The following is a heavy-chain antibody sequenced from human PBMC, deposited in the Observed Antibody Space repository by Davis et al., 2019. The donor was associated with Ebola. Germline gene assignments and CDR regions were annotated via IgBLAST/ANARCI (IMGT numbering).Heavy chain of an antibody. CDR2: ISGGYT. J-gene: IGHJ4*02. D-gene: IGHD1-20*01. CDR1: GFSFTSYS. V-gene: IGHV3-48*02. CDR3: ARVYNWGFDF. Sequence: PGGSLRLSCAASGFSFTSYSMNWVRQAPGKGLEWVAYISGGYTYYAESVKSRFTISRDSAKDSLYLHMDSLRDDDTAVYYCARVYNWGFDFWGQGTLVTVSS.